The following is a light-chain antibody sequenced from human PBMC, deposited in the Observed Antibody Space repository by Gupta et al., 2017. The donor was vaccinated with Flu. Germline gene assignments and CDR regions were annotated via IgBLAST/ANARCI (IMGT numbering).Light chain of an antibody. V-gene: IGKV3-20*01. J-gene: IGKJ2*03. CDR2: DAS. Sequence: IVLTQSPGTLSLCAGERATLSCRASQTINNNYLAWYQQKPGQAPRLLIFDASSRATGVPDRFSGSGSGTDFTLTISRLEPEDFAVYYCQQYGTSSLYSFGRGTKLEI. CDR3: QQYGTSSLYS. CDR1: QTINNNY.